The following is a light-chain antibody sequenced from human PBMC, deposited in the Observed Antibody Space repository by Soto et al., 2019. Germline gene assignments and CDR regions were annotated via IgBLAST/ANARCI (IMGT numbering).Light chain of an antibody. Sequence: QSALTQPASVSGSPGQSITISCTGTSSDVVGYNYVSWYQQHPGKAPKLMIYDVSNRPSGVSNRFSGSKSGTTASLTISGLQAEDEADYYCSSYTSRSTLVFGGGTKLTV. CDR1: SSDVVGYNY. CDR2: DVS. V-gene: IGLV2-14*01. J-gene: IGLJ2*01. CDR3: SSYTSRSTLV.